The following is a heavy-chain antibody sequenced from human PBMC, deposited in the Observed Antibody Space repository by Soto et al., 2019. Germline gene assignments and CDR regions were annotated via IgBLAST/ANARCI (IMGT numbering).Heavy chain of an antibody. CDR2: ISYSGST. J-gene: IGHJ6*02. V-gene: IGHV4-59*01. D-gene: IGHD1-7*01. CDR3: AINYRRRYGMDV. CDR1: GASMSNYY. Sequence: QVQMQESGPGLVKPSETLSLTCTVSGASMSNYYWSWIRQPPGKGLEWIGYISYSGSTNYDPSPKSRVTISVHTSKNQFSLILSSVSAADTAVYYCAINYRRRYGMDVWGQGTTVTVSS.